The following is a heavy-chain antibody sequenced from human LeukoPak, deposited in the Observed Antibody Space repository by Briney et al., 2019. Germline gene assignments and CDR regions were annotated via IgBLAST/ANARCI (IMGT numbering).Heavy chain of an antibody. CDR3: ATSHQPMTSYPTWSDP. J-gene: IGHJ5*02. D-gene: IGHD3-22*01. V-gene: IGHV3-30*03. Sequence: DSVKGRFTISRDNSKNTLFLQMDSPRADDTAVYYCATSHQPMTSYPTWSDPWGQGTLVTVSS.